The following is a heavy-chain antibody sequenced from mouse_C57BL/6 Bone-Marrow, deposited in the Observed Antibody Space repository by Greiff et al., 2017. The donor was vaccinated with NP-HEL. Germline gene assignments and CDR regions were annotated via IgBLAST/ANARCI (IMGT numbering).Heavy chain of an antibody. D-gene: IGHD1-1*01. V-gene: IGHV14-4*01. CDR2: IDPENGDT. J-gene: IGHJ3*01. Sequence: EVQLQQSGAELVRPGASVKLSCTASGFNIKDDYMHWVKQRPEQGLEWIGWIDPENGDTEYASKFQGKATITADTSSNTAYLQLSSLTSEDTAVYYCTTIYYNRCGAYWGQGTLVTVSA. CDR3: TTIYYNRCGAY. CDR1: GFNIKDDY.